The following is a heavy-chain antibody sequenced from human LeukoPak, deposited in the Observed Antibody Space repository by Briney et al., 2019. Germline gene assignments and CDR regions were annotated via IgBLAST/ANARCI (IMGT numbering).Heavy chain of an antibody. Sequence: RTGGPLRLSCAASGFTFSSYSMNWVRQAPGKGLEWVSYISSSSSTIYYADSVKGRFTISRDNAKNSLYLQMNSLRAEDTAVYYCANERTKAVAGLFDYWGQGTLVTVSS. D-gene: IGHD6-19*01. CDR1: GFTFSSYS. CDR2: ISSSSSTI. V-gene: IGHV3-48*01. J-gene: IGHJ4*02. CDR3: ANERTKAVAGLFDY.